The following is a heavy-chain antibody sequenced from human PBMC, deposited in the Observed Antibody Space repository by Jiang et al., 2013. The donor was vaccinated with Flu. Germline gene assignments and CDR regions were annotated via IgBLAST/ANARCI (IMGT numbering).Heavy chain of an antibody. Sequence: QAPGKGLEWVAVISYDGSNKYYADSVKGRFTISRDNSKNTLYLQMNSLRAEDTAVYYCARTQYTAMGYFDYWGQGTLVTVSS. V-gene: IGHV3-30*04. D-gene: IGHD5-18*01. CDR2: ISYDGSNK. CDR3: ARTQYTAMGYFDY. J-gene: IGHJ4*02.